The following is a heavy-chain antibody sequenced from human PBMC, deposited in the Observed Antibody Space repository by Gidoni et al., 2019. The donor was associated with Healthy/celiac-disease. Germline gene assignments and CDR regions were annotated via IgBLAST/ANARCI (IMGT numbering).Heavy chain of an antibody. CDR2: IKSKTDGGTT. CDR3: TTADYSNYEDYYYGMDV. Sequence: EVQLVESGGGLVKPGGSLRLSCAASGFTFSNAWMNWVRQAPGKGLEWVGRIKSKTDGGTTDYAAPVKGRFTISRDDSKNTLYLQMNSLKTEDTAVYYCTTADYSNYEDYYYGMDVWGQGTTVTVSS. D-gene: IGHD4-4*01. CDR1: GFTFSNAW. J-gene: IGHJ6*02. V-gene: IGHV3-15*07.